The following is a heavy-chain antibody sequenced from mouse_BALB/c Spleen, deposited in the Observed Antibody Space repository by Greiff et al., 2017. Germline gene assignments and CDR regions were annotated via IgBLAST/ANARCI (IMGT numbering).Heavy chain of an antibody. CDR3: ARYGNYGVFYAMDY. J-gene: IGHJ4*01. CDR2: IWAGGST. D-gene: IGHD2-1*01. V-gene: IGHV2-9*02. CDR1: GFSLTSYG. Sequence: VNLVESGPGLVAPSQSLSITCTVSGFSLTSYGVHWVRQPPGKGLEWLGVIWAGGSTNYNSALMSRLSISKDNSKSQVFLKMNSLQTDDTAMYYCARYGNYGVFYAMDYWGQGTSVTVSS.